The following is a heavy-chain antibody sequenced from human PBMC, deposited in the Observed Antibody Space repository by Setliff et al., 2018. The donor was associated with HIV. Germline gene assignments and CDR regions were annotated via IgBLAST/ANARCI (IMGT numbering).Heavy chain of an antibody. J-gene: IGHJ4*02. CDR2: FMYTDIHYVNYLN. V-gene: IGHV4-30-4*01. Sequence: PSETLSLTCAVSGASFVGDNHWSWIRQTPERGLEWIAYFMYTDIHYVNYLNYRNPSLASRLSISVDKSKNQFSLKLSSVTAADTAVYYCARWPPHRSSDYDQEYYFDYWGQGTLVTVSS. D-gene: IGHD3-22*01. CDR3: ARWPPHRSSDYDQEYYFDY. CDR1: GASFVGDNH.